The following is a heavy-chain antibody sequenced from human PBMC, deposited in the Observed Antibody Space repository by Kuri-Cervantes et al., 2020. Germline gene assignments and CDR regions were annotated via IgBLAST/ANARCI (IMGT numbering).Heavy chain of an antibody. J-gene: IGHJ4*02. D-gene: IGHD3-16*02. Sequence: GGSLRLSCAASGFTFSTYGMSWVRQAPGKWLEWVANINQDGSEKYYVDSVKDRFIISRDNARNSLYLQMNSLRADDTAVYYFARDYVWGSYRLIDYWGKGTLVTVSS. CDR1: GFTFSTYG. V-gene: IGHV3-7*01. CDR2: INQDGSEK. CDR3: ARDYVWGSYRLIDY.